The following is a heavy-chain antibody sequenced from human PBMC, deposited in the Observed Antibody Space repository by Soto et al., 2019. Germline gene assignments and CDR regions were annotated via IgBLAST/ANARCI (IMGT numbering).Heavy chain of an antibody. D-gene: IGHD1-26*01. CDR3: ARENWSYVD. J-gene: IGHJ4*02. CDR1: GYTFTNY. Sequence: QAQLVQSGAEAKRPGTSVKVSCKVSGYTFTNYVHWIRQAPGQGLEWMGWRNPNDGDTEYARKFQGRVTLTRDTSITTAYMELSSLTSDDTAVYYCARENWSYVDWGQGTLVTVSS. CDR2: RNPNDGDT. V-gene: IGHV1-2*02.